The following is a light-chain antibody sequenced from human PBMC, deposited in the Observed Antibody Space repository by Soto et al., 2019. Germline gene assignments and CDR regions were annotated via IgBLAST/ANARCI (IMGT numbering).Light chain of an antibody. J-gene: IGLJ1*01. Sequence: QSVLTQPPSASGSPGQSVAISCTGTSSDVGGYNYVSWYQLHPGKAPKLMIYEVNKRPSGVPDRFSGSKSGNTASLTVSGLRAEDEADYYCSSYAGSNNFVFGTGTKLTVL. CDR3: SSYAGSNNFV. CDR1: SSDVGGYNY. V-gene: IGLV2-8*01. CDR2: EVN.